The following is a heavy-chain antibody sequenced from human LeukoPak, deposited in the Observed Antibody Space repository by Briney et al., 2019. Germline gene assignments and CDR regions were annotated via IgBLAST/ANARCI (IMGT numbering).Heavy chain of an antibody. CDR1: GFTFSSYG. Sequence: GRSLRLSCTASGFTFSSYGMHWVRQAPGKGLEWVAVISYDGSNKYYADSVKGRFTISRDNSKNTLYLQMNSLRAEDTAVYYCAAVITTRGSNYWGQGTLVTVSS. J-gene: IGHJ4*02. D-gene: IGHD3-22*01. V-gene: IGHV3-30*03. CDR3: AAVITTRGSNY. CDR2: ISYDGSNK.